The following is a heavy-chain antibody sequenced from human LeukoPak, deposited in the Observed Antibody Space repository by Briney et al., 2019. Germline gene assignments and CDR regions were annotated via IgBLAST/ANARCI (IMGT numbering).Heavy chain of an antibody. CDR3: ARVRGLVLYYGLDV. Sequence: ASVKVSCKASGYTFTNFGISWVRQAPGQGLEWMGWISAYNGHTNYAQSLQGRVTIATDTSTTTAYMELRSLKSDDRAVYYCARVRGLVLYYGLDVWGQGTTVTVSS. CDR2: ISAYNGHT. D-gene: IGHD6-19*01. J-gene: IGHJ6*02. V-gene: IGHV1-18*01. CDR1: GYTFTNFG.